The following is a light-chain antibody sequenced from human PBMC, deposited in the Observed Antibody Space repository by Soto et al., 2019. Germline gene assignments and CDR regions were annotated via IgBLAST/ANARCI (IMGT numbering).Light chain of an antibody. Sequence: EVVLTQPPDTLSFSPGERAILSCRASHNFGSTYLAWYQQKPGQAPRLLISDASRRAPGIPDRFSGTGSRADFTLTISRLEPEDFAVYYCQQYGDSTRTFGQGTRLEIK. V-gene: IGKV3-20*01. CDR1: HNFGSTY. CDR2: DAS. J-gene: IGKJ5*01. CDR3: QQYGDSTRT.